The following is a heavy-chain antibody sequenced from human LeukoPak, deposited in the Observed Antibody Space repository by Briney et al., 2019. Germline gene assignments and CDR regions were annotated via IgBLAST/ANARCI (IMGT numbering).Heavy chain of an antibody. V-gene: IGHV4-34*01. D-gene: IGHD4-23*01. Sequence: SETLSLTCAVYGGSFSGYYWSWIRQPPGKGLEWIGEINHSGSTNYNPSLKGRVTISVDTSKNQFSLKLSSVTAADTAVYYCARADYGGNSGPIWFDPWGQGTLVTVSS. CDR1: GGSFSGYY. CDR2: INHSGST. CDR3: ARADYGGNSGPIWFDP. J-gene: IGHJ5*02.